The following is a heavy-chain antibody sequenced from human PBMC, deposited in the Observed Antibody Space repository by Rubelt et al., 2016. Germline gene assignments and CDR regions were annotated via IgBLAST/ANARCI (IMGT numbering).Heavy chain of an antibody. CDR1: GGSISSSNW. CDR3: ASSSWYVFDY. D-gene: IGHD6-13*01. V-gene: IGHV4-4*02. Sequence: QVQLQESGPGLVKPSGTLSLTCAVSGGSISSSNWWSWVRQPPGKGLEWIGEIYHSGSTNYNPSPKGRVPISVDTSKNQVSLKLSAVTAADTAVYYCASSSWYVFDYWGQGTLVTVSS. CDR2: IYHSGST. J-gene: IGHJ4*02.